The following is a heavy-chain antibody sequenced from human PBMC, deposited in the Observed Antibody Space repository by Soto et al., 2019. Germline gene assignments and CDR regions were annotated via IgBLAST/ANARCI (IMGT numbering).Heavy chain of an antibody. J-gene: IGHJ6*02. V-gene: IGHV1-2*02. Sequence: ASVKVSCKASGYTFTGYYMHWVRQAPGQGLEWMGWINPNSGGTNYAQKFQGRVTMTRDTSISTAYMELSRLRSDDTAVYYCARTYDFWSGYYTHYYYYYGMDVWGQGATVTVSS. CDR3: ARTYDFWSGYYTHYYYYYGMDV. D-gene: IGHD3-3*01. CDR2: INPNSGGT. CDR1: GYTFTGYY.